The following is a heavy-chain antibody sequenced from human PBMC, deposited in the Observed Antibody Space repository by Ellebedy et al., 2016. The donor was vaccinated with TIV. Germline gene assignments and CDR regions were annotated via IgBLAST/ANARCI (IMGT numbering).Heavy chain of an antibody. V-gene: IGHV3-11*01. J-gene: IGHJ4*02. D-gene: IGHD5-12*01. CDR1: GFTFSDYY. CDR2: ISSSVTTV. CDR3: ARVRQGSGGYNF. Sequence: GESLKISCAASGFTFSDYYMSWIRQAPGKGLEWISYISSSVTTVYYADSVKGRFTISRDNAKNSLYLPMNSLRVEDTAMYYCARVRQGSGGYNFWGQGTLVTVSS.